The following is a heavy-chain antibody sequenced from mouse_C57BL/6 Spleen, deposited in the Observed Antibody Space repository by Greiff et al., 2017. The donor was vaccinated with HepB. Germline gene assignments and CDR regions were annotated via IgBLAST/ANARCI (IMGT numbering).Heavy chain of an antibody. D-gene: IGHD2-1*01. CDR2: INPSTGGT. V-gene: IGHV1-42*01. J-gene: IGHJ2*01. CDR1: GYSFTGYY. CDR3: ARSYGNPDY. Sequence: VQLKESGPELVKPGASVKISCKASGYSFTGYYMNWVKQSPEKSLEWIGEINPSTGGTTYNQKFKAKATLTIDKSSSTAYMQLKSLTSEDSAVYYCARSYGNPDYWGQGTTLTVSS.